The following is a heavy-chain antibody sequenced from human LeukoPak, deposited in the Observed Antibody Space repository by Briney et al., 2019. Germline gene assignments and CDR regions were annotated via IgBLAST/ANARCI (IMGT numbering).Heavy chain of an antibody. V-gene: IGHV4-34*01. J-gene: IGHJ4*02. Sequence: SETLSLTCAVYGGSLSGYYWSWIRQPPGKGLEWIGEINHSGSTNYNPSLKSRVTISVDTSKNQFSLKLSSVTAADTAVYYCARGLPYYDFWSGYSGVNPLYYFDYWGQGTLVTVSS. CDR3: ARGLPYYDFWSGYSGVNPLYYFDY. CDR1: GGSLSGYY. CDR2: INHSGST. D-gene: IGHD3-3*01.